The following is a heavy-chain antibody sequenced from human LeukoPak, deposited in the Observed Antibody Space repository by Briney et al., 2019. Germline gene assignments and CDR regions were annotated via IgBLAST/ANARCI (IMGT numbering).Heavy chain of an antibody. J-gene: IGHJ3*02. CDR2: ISWNSGSI. Sequence: PGGSLRLSCAASGFTFDDYAMHWVRQAPGKGLEWVSGISWNSGSIGYADSVKGRFTISRDNAKNSLYLQMNSLRAEDTALYYCAKDPGFGEFPDAFDIWGQGTMVTVSS. D-gene: IGHD3-10*01. V-gene: IGHV3-9*01. CDR3: AKDPGFGEFPDAFDI. CDR1: GFTFDDYA.